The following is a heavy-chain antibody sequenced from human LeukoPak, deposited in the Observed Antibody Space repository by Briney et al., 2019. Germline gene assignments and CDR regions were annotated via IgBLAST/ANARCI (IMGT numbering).Heavy chain of an antibody. D-gene: IGHD3-3*01. J-gene: IGHJ5*02. Sequence: ASVKVSCKASGYTFTSYGISWVRQAPGQGLEWMGWISPYNENTNYAQKFQGRVTMTTDTSTSTAYMELRSLRSDDTAVYYCARDKDDFWSGYYLNWFDPWGQGTLVTVSS. CDR2: ISPYNENT. CDR1: GYTFTSYG. CDR3: ARDKDDFWSGYYLNWFDP. V-gene: IGHV1-18*01.